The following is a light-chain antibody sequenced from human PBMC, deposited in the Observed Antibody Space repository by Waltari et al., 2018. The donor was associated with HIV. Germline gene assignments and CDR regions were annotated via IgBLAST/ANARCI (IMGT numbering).Light chain of an antibody. J-gene: IGKJ4*01. V-gene: IGKV3-11*01. CDR1: QSVSSY. CDR2: DAS. CDR3: QHRSSWPPLT. Sequence: EIVLTQSPATLSLSPGARATLSCRASQSVSSYLAWYQQKPGQAPRLLIYDASNRATGIPARFSGSGSGTDFTLTISSLEPEDFAFYYCQHRSSWPPLTFCGGTKVEIK.